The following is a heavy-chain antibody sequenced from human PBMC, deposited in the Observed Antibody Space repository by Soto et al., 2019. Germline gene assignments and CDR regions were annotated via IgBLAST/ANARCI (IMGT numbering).Heavy chain of an antibody. CDR1: GGTFGSYT. CDR3: ARDLKIGTPYYYYGMDV. CDR2: IIPILGIA. V-gene: IGHV1-69*08. Sequence: QVQLVQSGAEVKKPGSSVKVSCKASGGTFGSYTISWVRQAPGQGLEWMGRIIPILGIANYAQKFQGRVTITADKSTSTAYMELSSLRSEDTAVYYCARDLKIGTPYYYYGMDVWGQGTTVTVSS. D-gene: IGHD3-22*01. J-gene: IGHJ6*02.